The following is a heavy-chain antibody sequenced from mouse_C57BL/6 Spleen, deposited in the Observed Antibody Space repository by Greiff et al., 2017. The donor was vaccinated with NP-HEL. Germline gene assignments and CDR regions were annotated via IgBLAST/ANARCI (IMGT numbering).Heavy chain of an antibody. CDR1: GFTFSSYA. D-gene: IGHD5-1*01. CDR3: TRDSTYLYFDY. CDR2: ISSGGDYI. V-gene: IGHV5-9-1*02. J-gene: IGHJ2*01. Sequence: EVKLVESGEGLVKPGGSLKLSCAASGFTFSSYAMSWVRQTPEQRLEWVAYISSGGDYIYYADTVKGRFTISRDNARNTLYLQMSSLKSEDTAMYYCTRDSTYLYFDYWGQGTTLTVSS.